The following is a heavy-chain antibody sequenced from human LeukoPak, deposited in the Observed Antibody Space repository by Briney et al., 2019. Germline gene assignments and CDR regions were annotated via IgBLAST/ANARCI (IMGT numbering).Heavy chain of an antibody. CDR2: ISYDGSNK. CDR3: AKDLSLEAVAGFGY. V-gene: IGHV3-30*18. J-gene: IGHJ4*02. Sequence: GGSLRLSCAASGFTFSSYGMHWVRQAPGKGLEWAAVISYDGSNKYYADSVKGRFTISRDNSKNTLYLQMNSLRAEDTAVYYCAKDLSLEAVAGFGYWGQGTLVTVSS. D-gene: IGHD6-19*01. CDR1: GFTFSSYG.